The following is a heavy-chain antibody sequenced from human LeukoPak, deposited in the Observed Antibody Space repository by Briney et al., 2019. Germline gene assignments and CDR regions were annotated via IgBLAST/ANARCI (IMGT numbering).Heavy chain of an antibody. V-gene: IGHV4-31*03. J-gene: IGHJ4*02. D-gene: IGHD5-18*01. CDR2: IYYSGST. Sequence: PSETLSLTCTVSGGSISSGGYYWSWIRQHPGKGLERIAYIYYSGSTYYNPSLKSRVTISVDTSKNQFSLKLSSVTAADTAVYYCARLSVDTAMAHDYWGQGTLVTVSS. CDR3: ARLSVDTAMAHDY. CDR1: GGSISSGGYY.